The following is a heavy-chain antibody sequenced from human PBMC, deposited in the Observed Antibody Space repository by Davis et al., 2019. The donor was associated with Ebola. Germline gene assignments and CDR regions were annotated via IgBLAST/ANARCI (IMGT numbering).Heavy chain of an antibody. Sequence: PGGSLRLSCAASGFTFSSYAMSWVRQAPGKGLEWVSAISGSVGNTYYADSVKGRFTISRDNSKNTLYLQMNSLRAEDTAVYYCARGGARYCSSTSCYTEKYYYYMDVWGKGTTVTVSS. J-gene: IGHJ6*03. CDR1: GFTFSSYA. CDR3: ARGGARYCSSTSCYTEKYYYYMDV. D-gene: IGHD2-2*02. CDR2: ISGSVGNT. V-gene: IGHV3-23*01.